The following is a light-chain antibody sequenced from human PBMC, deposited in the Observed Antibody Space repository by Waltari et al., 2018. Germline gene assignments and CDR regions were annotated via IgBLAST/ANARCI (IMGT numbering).Light chain of an antibody. Sequence: EIVLTQSPGTLSLPLGESATPSCRALQSIDSNYVAWYQQKPGQAPRLLISGASTRATGIPDRFRGSESGTDFFTLTINRLEPEDFAVYYCQQYGFSSWTFGQGTKVEMK. CDR2: GAS. CDR3: QQYGFSSWT. J-gene: IGKJ1*01. V-gene: IGKV3-20*01. CDR1: QSIDSNY.